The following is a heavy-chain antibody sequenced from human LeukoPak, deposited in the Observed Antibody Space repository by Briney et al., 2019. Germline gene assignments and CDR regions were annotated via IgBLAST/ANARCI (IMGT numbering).Heavy chain of an antibody. CDR1: GYTFTRYY. J-gene: IGHJ6*03. D-gene: IGHD2-2*01. CDR3: ARGMSAPPAALYYYYYYYMDV. V-gene: IGHV1-2*02. CDR2: INPISVGT. Sequence: ASVTVPCKASGYTFTRYYLHWVRQPPGQGSDWIGLINPISVGTSYAQKFQGRVTMTRDTSISTAYMELSRLRSDDTAVYYCARGMSAPPAALYYYYYYYMDVWGKGTTVTVSS.